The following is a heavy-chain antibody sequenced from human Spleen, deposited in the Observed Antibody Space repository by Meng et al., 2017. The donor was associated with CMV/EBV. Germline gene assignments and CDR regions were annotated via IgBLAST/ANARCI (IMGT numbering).Heavy chain of an antibody. D-gene: IGHD6-19*01. CDR1: GFTFSSFA. Sequence: GESLKISCAASGFTFSSFAMHWVRQAPGKGLEWVAYIGNDDGRTKYYPDSMRGRFTISRDNSKNTVYLQMNSLRTDDTAVYYCARDVRAVAMMCMATWGQGTTVTVSS. CDR3: ARDVRAVAMMCMAT. V-gene: IGHV3-30*02. CDR2: IGNDDGRTK. J-gene: IGHJ6*02.